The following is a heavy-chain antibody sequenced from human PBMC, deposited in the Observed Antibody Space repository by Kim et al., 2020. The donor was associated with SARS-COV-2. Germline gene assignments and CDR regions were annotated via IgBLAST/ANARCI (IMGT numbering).Heavy chain of an antibody. D-gene: IGHD2-2*01. Sequence: GGSLRLSCAASGFTFSSYGMHWVRQAPGKGLEWVAVIWYDGSNKYYADSVKGRFTISRDNSKNTLYLQMNSLRAEDTAVYYCAKDMPGTYYYGMDVWGQGTTVPVSS. CDR1: GFTFSSYG. V-gene: IGHV3-33*06. J-gene: IGHJ6*02. CDR3: AKDMPGTYYYGMDV. CDR2: IWYDGSNK.